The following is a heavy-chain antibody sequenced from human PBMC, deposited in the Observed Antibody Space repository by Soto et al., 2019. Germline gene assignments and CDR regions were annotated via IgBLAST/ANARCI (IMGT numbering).Heavy chain of an antibody. CDR3: ARYYDSSGYYYKLGYYFDY. V-gene: IGHV2-5*02. D-gene: IGHD3-22*01. CDR1: GFSLSTSGVG. Sequence: QITLKESGPTLVKPTQTLTLTCTFSGFSLSTSGVGVGWIRQPPGKALECLALIYWDDEKRYSPSLKSRLTITKDTSKNQVVLTMTNMDPVDTGTYYCARYYDSSGYYYKLGYYFDYWGQGTLVTASS. CDR2: IYWDDEK. J-gene: IGHJ4*02.